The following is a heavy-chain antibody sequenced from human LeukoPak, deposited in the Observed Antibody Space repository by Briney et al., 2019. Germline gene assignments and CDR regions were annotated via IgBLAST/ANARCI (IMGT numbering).Heavy chain of an antibody. V-gene: IGHV5-51*01. CDR2: IYPGDSDT. CDR3: TAAVHGTTWFDP. Sequence: GESLKISCKGSGYSFTSYWIGWVRPMPGKGLEWMGIIYPGDSDTRYSPSFQGQVTISADKSINTAYLQWSSLKASDSVMYYCTAAVHGTTWFDPWGQGTLVTVSS. CDR1: GYSFTSYW. J-gene: IGHJ5*02. D-gene: IGHD6-13*01.